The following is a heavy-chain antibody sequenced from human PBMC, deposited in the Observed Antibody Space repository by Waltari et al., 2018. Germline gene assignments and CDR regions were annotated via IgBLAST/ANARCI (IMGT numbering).Heavy chain of an antibody. CDR1: GGSFSGYY. V-gene: IGHV4-34*01. J-gene: IGHJ4*02. CDR3: ARAGLDY. Sequence: QVQLQQWGAGLLKPSETLSLTCAVYGGSFSGYYWSWIRQPPGKGLEWSGEINHSGSTNYHPPRKSRVTISVDTSKNQFSLKLSSVTAADTAVYYCARAGLDYWGQGTLVTVSS. CDR2: INHSGST.